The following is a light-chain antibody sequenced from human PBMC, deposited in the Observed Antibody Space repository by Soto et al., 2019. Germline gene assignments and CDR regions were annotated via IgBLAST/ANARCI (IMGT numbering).Light chain of an antibody. CDR2: AAS. J-gene: IGKJ1*01. CDR3: QQRSSTPRT. V-gene: IGKV1-39*01. Sequence: DIQMTQSPSSLSASGGDRVTITCRASQSISSYLNWYQQKPGKAPKLLIYAASSLQSCVPSRFSGSGSGTDFNLTISSLQPEDFATYYCQQRSSTPRTLRQGTKVDTK. CDR1: QSISSY.